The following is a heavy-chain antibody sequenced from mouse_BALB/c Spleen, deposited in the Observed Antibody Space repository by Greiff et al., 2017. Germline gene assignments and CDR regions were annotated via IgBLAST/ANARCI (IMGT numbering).Heavy chain of an antibody. CDR2: ISSGGSYT. CDR3: ARPKDGYPLYS. Sequence: EVQLVESGGGLVQPGGSRKLSCAASGFTFSSYAMSWVRQTPEKRLEWVATISSGGSYTYYPDSVKGRFTISRDNAKNTLYLQMSSLRSEDTAMYYCARPKDGYPLYSWGQGTTLTVSS. V-gene: IGHV5-9-3*01. D-gene: IGHD2-3*01. CDR1: GFTFSSYA. J-gene: IGHJ2*01.